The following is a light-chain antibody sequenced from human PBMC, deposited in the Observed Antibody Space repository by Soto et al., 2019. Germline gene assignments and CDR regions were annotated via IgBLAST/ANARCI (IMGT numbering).Light chain of an antibody. CDR2: KVS. J-gene: IGKJ2*01. CDR1: NSLVGSDGVTY. Sequence: VVLTQSPLSLPVSLGQPASISCTSGNSLVGSDGVTYLSWYHQRPGQPPRRLIYKVSNRDSGVPDRFSGRGAGTDFSLEISTVEAEDLGFYFCLQGTHWPIYTFGQGTQLDIK. CDR3: LQGTHWPIYT. V-gene: IGKV2-30*01.